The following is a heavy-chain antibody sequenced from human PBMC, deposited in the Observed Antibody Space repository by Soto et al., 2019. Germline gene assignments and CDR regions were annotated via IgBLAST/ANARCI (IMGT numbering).Heavy chain of an antibody. J-gene: IGHJ4*02. CDR1: AGTFVNYA. CDR3: VRFALSGIILGGVDS. CDR2: ITPMFGTP. Sequence: QVQLVQSGAEVKKPGSSVKVSCKASAGTFVNYAITWVRQAPGQGLELMGTITPMFGTPSNAQKFNGRVTFTADEATITAVMELSGLRSQDTAGYYCVRFALSGIILGGVDSCGQGTLVTVSS. V-gene: IGHV1-69*18. D-gene: IGHD1-26*01.